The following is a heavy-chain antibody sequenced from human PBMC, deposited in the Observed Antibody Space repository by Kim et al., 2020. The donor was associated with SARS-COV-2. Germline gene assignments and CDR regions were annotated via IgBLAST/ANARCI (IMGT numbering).Heavy chain of an antibody. Sequence: GGSLRLSCAASGFTFSDYYMSWIRQAPGKGLEWVSYISSSGSTIYYADSVKGRFTISRDNAKNSLYLQMNSLRAEDTAVYYCARDIFYDYVWGSSDYYYYGMDVWGQGTTVTVSS. CDR3: ARDIFYDYVWGSSDYYYYGMDV. J-gene: IGHJ6*02. V-gene: IGHV3-11*01. CDR1: GFTFSDYY. CDR2: ISSSGSTI. D-gene: IGHD3-16*01.